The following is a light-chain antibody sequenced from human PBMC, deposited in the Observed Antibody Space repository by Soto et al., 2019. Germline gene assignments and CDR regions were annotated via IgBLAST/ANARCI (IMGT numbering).Light chain of an antibody. J-gene: IGKJ2*01. CDR1: QSISRD. CDR2: GTS. Sequence: VQMTQSPSSLSASVGDRVTITCRASQSISRDLKWYQQKPGKAPKVVIYGTSSLQSGVPSRFSGSGSGTTFTLTISSLQPEDFATYYCQQSYSTPRTFGQGTKVEIK. CDR3: QQSYSTPRT. V-gene: IGKV1-39*01.